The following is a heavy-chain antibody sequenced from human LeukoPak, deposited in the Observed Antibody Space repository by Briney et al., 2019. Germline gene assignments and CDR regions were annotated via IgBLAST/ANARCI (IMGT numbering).Heavy chain of an antibody. CDR2: LSSGGGSA. V-gene: IGHV3-23*01. J-gene: IGHJ4*02. CDR1: GFTFNNYA. CDR3: ASRLPAGLGVDY. D-gene: IGHD2-2*01. Sequence: PGGSLRLSCAASGFTFNNYAMSWVPQAPGKGLEWVSALSSGGGSAYYADSVKGRFTISRDNSKNTLYLQMNSLTAEDTAVYYCASRLPAGLGVDYWGQGNLVTVSS.